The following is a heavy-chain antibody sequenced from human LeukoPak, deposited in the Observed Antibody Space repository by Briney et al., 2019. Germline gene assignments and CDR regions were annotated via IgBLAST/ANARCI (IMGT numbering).Heavy chain of an antibody. CDR3: ARPRGCNSGRCNNFDY. D-gene: IGHD2-8*01. CDR1: GFTFNKYW. J-gene: IGHJ4*02. CDR2: MNEYGGDI. Sequence: QTGKSLRLSCAASGFTFNKYWMTWVRQAPGKGLEWVTHMNEYGGDIFYVDSVKDRFTISRDNAKNLLYLQMNSLRAEDTAVYFCARPRGCNSGRCNNFDYWGQGTLVTVSS. V-gene: IGHV3-7*01.